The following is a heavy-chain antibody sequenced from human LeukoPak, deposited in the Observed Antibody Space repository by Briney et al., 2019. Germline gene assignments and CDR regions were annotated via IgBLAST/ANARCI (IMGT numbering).Heavy chain of an antibody. J-gene: IGHJ4*02. CDR2: IIPIFGTA. CDR3: ASCSSGYKFGDY. Sequence: ASVTVSCTASGGTFSSYAISWVRQAPGQGLEWMGGIIPIFGTANYAQKFQGRVTITADESTSTAYVELSSLRSEDTAVYYCASCSSGYKFGDYWGQGTLVTVSS. V-gene: IGHV1-69*01. CDR1: GGTFSSYA. D-gene: IGHD3-22*01.